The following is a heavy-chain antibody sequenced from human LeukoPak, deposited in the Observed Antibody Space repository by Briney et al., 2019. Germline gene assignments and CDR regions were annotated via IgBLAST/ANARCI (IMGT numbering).Heavy chain of an antibody. CDR2: IYYSGST. CDR3: ARFLRGTHDAFDI. V-gene: IGHV4-39*01. J-gene: IGHJ3*02. CDR1: GGSISSSSYY. D-gene: IGHD3-16*01. Sequence: SETLSLTCTVSGGSISSSSYYWGWIRQPPGKGLEWIGSIYYSGSTYYNPSLKSRVTISVDTSKNQFSLKLSSVTAADTAVYYCARFLRGTHDAFDIWGQGTMVTVSS.